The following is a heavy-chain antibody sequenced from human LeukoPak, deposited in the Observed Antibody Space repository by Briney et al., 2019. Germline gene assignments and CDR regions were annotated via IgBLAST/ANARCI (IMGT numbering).Heavy chain of an antibody. CDR2: IIPIFGTA. CDR1: GGTFSNYA. Sequence: SVKVSCKASGGTFSNYAISWVQQAPGQGLEWMGGIIPIFGTANYAQKFQGRVTITADESTSTAYMELSSLRSEDTAVYYCARDDHYDSSGYYYDYWGQGTLVTVSS. CDR3: ARDDHYDSSGYYYDY. V-gene: IGHV1-69*13. D-gene: IGHD3-22*01. J-gene: IGHJ4*02.